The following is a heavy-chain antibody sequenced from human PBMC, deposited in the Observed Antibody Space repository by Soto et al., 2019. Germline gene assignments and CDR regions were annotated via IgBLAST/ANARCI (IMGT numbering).Heavy chain of an antibody. J-gene: IGHJ6*02. V-gene: IGHV3-30-3*01. D-gene: IGHD3-3*01. Sequence: GGSLRLSCAASGFTFSSYAMHWVRQAPGKGLEWVAVISYDGSNKYYADSVKGRFTISRDNSKNTLYLQMNSLRAEDTAVYYCARDRFYGMDVWGQGTTVTVSS. CDR3: ARDRFYGMDV. CDR1: GFTFSSYA. CDR2: ISYDGSNK.